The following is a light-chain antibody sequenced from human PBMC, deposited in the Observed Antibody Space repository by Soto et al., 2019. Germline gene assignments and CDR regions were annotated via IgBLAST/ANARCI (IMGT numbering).Light chain of an antibody. CDR2: GAS. J-gene: IGKJ1*01. CDR3: QQTYSTPWT. V-gene: IGKV3-15*01. CDR1: HSVRGN. Sequence: EIVMTQSPATLSVSPVERAKLSFIASHSVRGNLAWYQQRPGQSPRLLIYGASSRATGIPARFSGTGYGTDFSLTVTNLQPEDFATYYCQQTYSTPWTCGQGTKGDIK.